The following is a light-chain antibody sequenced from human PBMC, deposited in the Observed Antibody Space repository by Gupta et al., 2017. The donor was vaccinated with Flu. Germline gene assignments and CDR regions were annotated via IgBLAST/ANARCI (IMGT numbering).Light chain of an antibody. J-gene: IGLJ2*01. V-gene: IGLV3-1*01. Sequence: PGHTAVITCSGDKLVDEFACWYQQKPGQPPVLVIYKDTKRPAENPGRFSGSNSGDTATLTIRGTQAGDEDDYYCQVWDINTGVFGGGTKVTVL. CDR1: KLVDEF. CDR3: QVWDINTGV. CDR2: KDT.